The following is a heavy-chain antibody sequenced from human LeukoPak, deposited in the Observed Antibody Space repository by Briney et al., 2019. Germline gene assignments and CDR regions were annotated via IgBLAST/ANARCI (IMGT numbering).Heavy chain of an antibody. CDR3: VRVKRSSTTGFDAFAV. Sequence: GGSLRLSCAASGCTFSDFSMNWVRQAPGKGLEWVSSITTAGTYIYYADSVTGRFTFSSANAKHLLYLQMNSLTVEDTAVYYCVRVKRSSTTGFDAFAVWGQGTVVSVSS. V-gene: IGHV3-21*01. CDR1: GCTFSDFS. J-gene: IGHJ3*01. D-gene: IGHD2-2*01. CDR2: ITTAGTYI.